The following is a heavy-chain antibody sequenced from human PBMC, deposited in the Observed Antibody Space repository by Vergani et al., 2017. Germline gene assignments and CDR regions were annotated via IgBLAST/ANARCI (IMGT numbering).Heavy chain of an antibody. Sequence: QVQLVESGGGVVQPGRSLRLSCAASGFTFSSYAMHWVRQAPGKGLEWVAVISYDGSNKYYADSVEGRFTISRDNSKNTLYLQMNSLRAEDRAVYYCARGASGDYVSSFDCWGQGTLVTVSS. CDR3: ARGASGDYVSSFDC. D-gene: IGHD4-17*01. V-gene: IGHV3-30-3*01. CDR2: ISYDGSNK. J-gene: IGHJ4*02. CDR1: GFTFSSYA.